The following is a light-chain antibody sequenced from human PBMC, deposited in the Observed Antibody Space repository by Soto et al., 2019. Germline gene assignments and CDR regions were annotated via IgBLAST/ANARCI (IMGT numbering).Light chain of an antibody. V-gene: IGKV3-20*01. CDR3: QQYGRLLT. CDR1: QSVSSSY. CDR2: GAS. J-gene: IGKJ4*01. Sequence: EIVLTQSPGTLSLSPGERATLSCRASQSVSSSYLAWYQQKPGQAPRLLIYGASSRATGIPDRFSGSGSGTDFTLTISRLEPEDVAVYYCQQYGRLLTFGGGTKVEIK.